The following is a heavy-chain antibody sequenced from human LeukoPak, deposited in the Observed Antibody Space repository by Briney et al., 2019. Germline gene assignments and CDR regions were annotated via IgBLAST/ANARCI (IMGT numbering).Heavy chain of an antibody. V-gene: IGHV3-48*03. J-gene: IGHJ3*02. CDR3: ARDQYDSRSYRGGDAFDI. CDR2: ISSSGSTI. D-gene: IGHD3-22*01. CDR1: GFTFSSYE. Sequence: GGSLRPSCAASGFTFSSYEMNWVRQAPGKGLEWVSYISSSGSTIYYADSVKGRFTISRDNAKNSLYLHMNSLRAEDTAVYYCARDQYDSRSYRGGDAFDIWGQGTMVTVSS.